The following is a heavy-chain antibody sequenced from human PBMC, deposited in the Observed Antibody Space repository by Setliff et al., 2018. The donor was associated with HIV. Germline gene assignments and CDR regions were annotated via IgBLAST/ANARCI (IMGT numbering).Heavy chain of an antibody. CDR1: GDSITRGSYY. CDR2: IYYSGST. CDR3: ARGDGTKYYYYYYMDV. V-gene: IGHV4-61*10. D-gene: IGHD1-7*01. J-gene: IGHJ6*03. Sequence: SETLSLTCTVSGDSITRGSYYWSWIRQPAGKGLEWIGHIYYSGSTNYNPSLKSRVTISVDTSKNQFSLKLSSVTAADTAVYYCARGDGTKYYYYYYMDVWGKGTTVTVSS.